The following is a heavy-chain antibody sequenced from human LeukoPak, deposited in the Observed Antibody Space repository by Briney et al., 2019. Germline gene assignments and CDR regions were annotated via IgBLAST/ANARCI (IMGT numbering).Heavy chain of an antibody. D-gene: IGHD6-25*01. J-gene: IGHJ4*02. CDR3: ARDRGSEASFDY. CDR1: GGSISSYY. Sequence: PSETLSLTCTVSGGSISSYYWSWIRQPPGKGLEWIGFIYSSGSTNYNPSLKSRVTISVVTSKNQLSLTLSSVTAADTAVYYCARDRGSEASFDYWGQGTLVTVSS. V-gene: IGHV4-59*01. CDR2: IYSSGST.